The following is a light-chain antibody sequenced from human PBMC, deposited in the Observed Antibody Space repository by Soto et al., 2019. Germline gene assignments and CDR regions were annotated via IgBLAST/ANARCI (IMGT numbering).Light chain of an antibody. V-gene: IGKV3-20*01. CDR1: QIVNYTF. J-gene: IGKJ4*01. Sequence: IVLTQSQGTLSFSPGERATLSCRASQIVNYTFLAGDKHKPGQAPRHLSYGASRRATGIPDRFSGSRYRTHFTLNISRLEPDDVAVYSWQQYDSSPRTFCGG. CDR2: GAS. CDR3: QQYDSSPRT.